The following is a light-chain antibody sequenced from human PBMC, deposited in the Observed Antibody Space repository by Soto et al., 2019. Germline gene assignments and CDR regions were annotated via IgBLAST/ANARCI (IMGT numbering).Light chain of an antibody. V-gene: IGKV3-20*01. CDR1: QSVSSSY. CDR2: GAS. CDR3: QQYGSCSWT. J-gene: IGKJ1*01. Sequence: EMVLTQSPGTLSSSQGERATLSCRASQSVSSSYLASYQQTPGQAPSLLIYGASIWATGIPDRFSGSGSGTDFTLTIGRLQPEDFAAYYGQQYGSCSWTFGKGTKVEIK.